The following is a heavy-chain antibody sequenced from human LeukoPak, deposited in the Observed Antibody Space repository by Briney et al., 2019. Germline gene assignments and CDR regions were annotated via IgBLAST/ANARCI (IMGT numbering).Heavy chain of an antibody. D-gene: IGHD3-16*01. CDR3: ARYAWSLGPAPGTPLFDY. J-gene: IGHJ4*02. CDR2: ISYDGSNK. V-gene: IGHV3-30-3*01. CDR1: GFTFSNYA. Sequence: GGSLRLSCAASGFTFSNYAMHWVRETPGKGLEWVALISYDGSNKYYADSVKGRFTISRDNSKNTLYLQINSLRTEDTAVYYCARYAWSLGPAPGTPLFDYWGQGTLVTVSS.